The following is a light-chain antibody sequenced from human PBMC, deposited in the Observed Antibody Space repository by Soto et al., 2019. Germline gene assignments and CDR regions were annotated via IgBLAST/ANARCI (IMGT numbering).Light chain of an antibody. V-gene: IGKV3D-15*01. J-gene: IGKJ4*01. CDR1: QSVSSN. Sequence: EIVMTQSPATLSVSPGERATLSCRASQSVSSNLAWYQQKPGQAPRLLIYGASTRATGIPARFSGSWSGTEFTLTISSLQSEDFAVYYCQQYNNWLPLTFGGGTKVEIK. CDR3: QQYNNWLPLT. CDR2: GAS.